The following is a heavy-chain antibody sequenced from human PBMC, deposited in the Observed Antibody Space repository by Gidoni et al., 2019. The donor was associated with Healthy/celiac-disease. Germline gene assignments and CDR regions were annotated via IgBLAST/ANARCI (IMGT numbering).Heavy chain of an antibody. J-gene: IGHJ6*02. CDR3: ARDGGWIAAAGNVYYYGMDV. CDR2: ISSSSSTI. V-gene: IGHV3-48*01. Sequence: EVQLVESGGGLVQPGGYLRLSCAASGFTFSSYSMNWVRQAPGKGLEWVSYISSSSSTIYYADSVKGRFTISRDNAKNSLYLQMNSLRAEDTAVYYCARDGGWIAAAGNVYYYGMDVWGQGTTVTVSS. D-gene: IGHD6-13*01. CDR1: GFTFSSYS.